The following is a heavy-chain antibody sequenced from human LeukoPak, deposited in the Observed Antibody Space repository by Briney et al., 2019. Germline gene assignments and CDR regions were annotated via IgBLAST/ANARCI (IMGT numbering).Heavy chain of an antibody. J-gene: IGHJ4*02. CDR1: GFDVSSKF. CDR2: IYSGGLT. V-gene: IGHV3-53*01. Sequence: GGSLRLSCAASGFDVSSKFMTWVRQAPGKGLEGVSVIYSGGLTFYADSVQGRFTISRDNSKNTVYLHMNDLKADDTAVYYCAKDEAAAGGGLDHWGQGTLVIVSS. CDR3: AKDEAAAGGGLDH. D-gene: IGHD6-13*01.